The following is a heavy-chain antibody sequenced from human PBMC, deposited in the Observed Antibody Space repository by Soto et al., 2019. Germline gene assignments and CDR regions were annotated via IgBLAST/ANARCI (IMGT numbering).Heavy chain of an antibody. CDR1: GGTFRNNA. CDR3: ARKGVGIVGAEN. D-gene: IGHD1-26*01. Sequence: QVQGVQSGAEMKKPGSSVKVSCRTSGGTFRNNAISWFRQAPGQGLEWPGGVIPILKASNYAQRFRDRVTVKADESTSSVYMEMRSMTSGDTAIYYCARKGVGIVGAENWGQGTLIIVSA. V-gene: IGHV1-69*01. CDR2: VIPILKAS. J-gene: IGHJ4*02.